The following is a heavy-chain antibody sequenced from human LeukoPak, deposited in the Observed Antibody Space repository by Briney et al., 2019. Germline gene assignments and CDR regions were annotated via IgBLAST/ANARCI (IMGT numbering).Heavy chain of an antibody. V-gene: IGHV3-23*01. CDR3: AKDRAPMDATNAFDI. Sequence: PGGSLRLSCAASGFTFSSYAMSWVRQAPGKGLEWVSAISGSGGSTYYADSVKGRFTISRDNSKNTLYLQMNSQRAEDTAVYYCAKDRAPMDATNAFDIWGQGTMVTVSS. CDR2: ISGSGGST. CDR1: GFTFSSYA. J-gene: IGHJ3*02. D-gene: IGHD2-8*01.